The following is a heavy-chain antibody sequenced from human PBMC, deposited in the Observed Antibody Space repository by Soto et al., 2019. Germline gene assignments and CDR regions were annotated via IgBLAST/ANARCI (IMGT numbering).Heavy chain of an antibody. V-gene: IGHV3-48*03. CDR1: GFTFSSHG. CDR3: ARGGVY. Sequence: GVSLRLSWEATGFTFSSHGMNWIRQTPGKRLEWIAKISGSGSTINYADSVKCRFTICRANVQSTLHLQLDSLRVEDTGVYYCARGGVYWGRGTRVTVSS. J-gene: IGHJ1*01. D-gene: IGHD2-8*01. CDR2: ISGSGSTI.